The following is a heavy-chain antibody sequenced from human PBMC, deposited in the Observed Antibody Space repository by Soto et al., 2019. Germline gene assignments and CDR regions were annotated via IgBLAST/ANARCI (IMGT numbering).Heavy chain of an antibody. V-gene: IGHV4-59*08. CDR2: VYSTGGT. CDR1: SVPTSSHN. Sequence: QVQLQQSGAGLVKPSETLSLTCSVSSVPTSSHNWGWIRQTPGRGLEWIGYVYSTGGTSYNPSLNSRVTISADTSTNHISLTLTSVTAADTAVYYCVRQGIGNIHGLVDVWGQGTTVRVSS. D-gene: IGHD1-1*01. CDR3: VRQGIGNIHGLVDV. J-gene: IGHJ6*02.